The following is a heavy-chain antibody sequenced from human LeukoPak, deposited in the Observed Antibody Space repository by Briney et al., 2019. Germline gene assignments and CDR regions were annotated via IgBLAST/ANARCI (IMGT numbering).Heavy chain of an antibody. J-gene: IGHJ4*02. CDR2: ISGSGGST. Sequence: PGGSLRLSCAASGLTFSIYGMTWVRQAPGKGLEWVSSISGSGGSTYYADSVKGRFTISRDNSKNTVYLQMNSLRAEDTAVYYCAKVTAKHMVRGVGGFDYWGQGTLVTVSS. V-gene: IGHV3-23*01. CDR1: GLTFSIYG. D-gene: IGHD3-10*01. CDR3: AKVTAKHMVRGVGGFDY.